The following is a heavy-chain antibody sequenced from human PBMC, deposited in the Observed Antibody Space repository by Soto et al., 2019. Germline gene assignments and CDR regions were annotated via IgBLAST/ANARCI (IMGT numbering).Heavy chain of an antibody. D-gene: IGHD2-15*01. V-gene: IGHV4-31*03. CDR2: IYYSGST. Sequence: SETLSLTCTVSGGSISSGGYYWSWIRQHPGKGLEWIGYIYYSGSTYYNPSLKSRVTISVDTSKNQFSLKLSSVTAADTAVYYCAIVVVVVVAAPIRVFDPWGQGTLVTVSS. J-gene: IGHJ5*02. CDR3: AIVVVVVVAAPIRVFDP. CDR1: GGSISSGGYY.